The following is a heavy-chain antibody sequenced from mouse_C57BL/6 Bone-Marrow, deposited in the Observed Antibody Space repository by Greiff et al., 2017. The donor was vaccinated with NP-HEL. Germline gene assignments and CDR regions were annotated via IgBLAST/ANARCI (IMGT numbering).Heavy chain of an antibody. J-gene: IGHJ2*01. CDR2: ISDGGSYT. V-gene: IGHV5-4*01. CDR3: ARGSNCFDY. CDR1: GFTFSSYA. Sequence: VQLKESGGGLVKPGGSLKLSCAASGFTFSSYAMSWVRQTPEKRLEWVATISDGGSYTYYPDNVKGRFTISRDNAKNNLYLQMSHLKSEDTAMYYCARGSNCFDYWGQGTTLTVSS.